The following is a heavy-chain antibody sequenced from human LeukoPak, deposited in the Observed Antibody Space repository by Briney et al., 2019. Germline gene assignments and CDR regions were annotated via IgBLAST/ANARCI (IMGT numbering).Heavy chain of an antibody. J-gene: IGHJ4*02. D-gene: IGHD6-13*01. CDR2: IYYSGTT. CDR3: ARMLVHPRLKLFYFDS. V-gene: IGHV4-39*01. Sequence: SETLSLTCTVSGGSISSSSYYWGWIRQPPGKGLEWLGSIYYSGTTYYKPSLKSRVTISIDTSKNQFSLKLSSVTAADTAVYYCARMLVHPRLKLFYFDSWGQGTLVTVSS. CDR1: GGSISSSSYY.